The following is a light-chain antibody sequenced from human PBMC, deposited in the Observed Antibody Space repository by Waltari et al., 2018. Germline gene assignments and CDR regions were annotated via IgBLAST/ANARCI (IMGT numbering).Light chain of an antibody. CDR2: AAS. CDR3: QQSYSDQYT. J-gene: IGKJ2*01. Sequence: IPMTQSPSSLSASVGARVSITCRASQSISSHLNWYQQKPGKAPNLLICAASSLQSGVPSRFSGSGSETDFTLTISSLQPEDVATYYCQQSYSDQYTFGQGTKLEIK. V-gene: IGKV1-39*01. CDR1: QSISSH.